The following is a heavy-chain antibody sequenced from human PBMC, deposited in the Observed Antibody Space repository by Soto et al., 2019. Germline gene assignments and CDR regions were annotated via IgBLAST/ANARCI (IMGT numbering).Heavy chain of an antibody. V-gene: IGHV4-59*01. CDR1: GDSISTFY. CDR2: VYYTGST. Sequence: SETLSLTCTVSGDSISTFYWGWMRQSPGKELEWIGYVYYTGSTNYNPSLKSRVTISVDKSKNQFSLKLTSANAADTVVYYCARGRTVRNYADDSSDYFYFFDYWGQGTQVTVSS. J-gene: IGHJ4*02. CDR3: ARGRTVRNYADDSSDYFYFFDY. D-gene: IGHD3-22*01.